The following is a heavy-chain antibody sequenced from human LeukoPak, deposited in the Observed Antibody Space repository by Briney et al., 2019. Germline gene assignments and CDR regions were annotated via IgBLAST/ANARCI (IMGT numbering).Heavy chain of an antibody. V-gene: IGHV4-59*03. D-gene: IGHD2-21*02. Sequence: SETLSLTCTVSGGSIRSYYWTWIRQPPGKGLEWIGYMYYTGSTKYNPSLKSRVSISVDTSKNQFSLTLTSVTATDTAVYYCAAVVVSGTPYFDYWGQGTLVTVSS. CDR1: GGSIRSYY. J-gene: IGHJ4*02. CDR3: AAVVVSGTPYFDY. CDR2: MYYTGST.